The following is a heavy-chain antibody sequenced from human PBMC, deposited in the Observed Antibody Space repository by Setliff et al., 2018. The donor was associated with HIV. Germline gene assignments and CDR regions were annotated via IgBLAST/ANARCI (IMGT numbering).Heavy chain of an antibody. Sequence: PGGSLRLSCAASGFSFDDYAMHWVRQAPGKGLEWVSSISFNSGKIDYRDSVKGRFTISRDNSQRSLYLQMNSLRTEDTAVYYCARKGYYSDSSGYYPLPFDSWGQGTLVTVSS. J-gene: IGHJ4*02. V-gene: IGHV3-9*01. CDR1: GFSFDDYA. CDR2: ISFNSGKI. CDR3: ARKGYYSDSSGYYPLPFDS. D-gene: IGHD3-22*01.